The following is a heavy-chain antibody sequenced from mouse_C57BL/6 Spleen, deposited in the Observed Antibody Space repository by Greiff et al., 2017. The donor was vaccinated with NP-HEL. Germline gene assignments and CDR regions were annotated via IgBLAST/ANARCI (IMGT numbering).Heavy chain of an antibody. Sequence: EVQLVESGGGLVKPGGSLKLSCAASGFTFSDYGMHWVRQAPEKGLEWVAYISSGSSTIYYADTVKGRFTISRDNAKNTLFLQMTSLRSEDTAMYYCARGFITTVVATYYYAMDYWGQGTSVTVSS. CDR3: ARGFITTVVATYYYAMDY. V-gene: IGHV5-17*01. CDR1: GFTFSDYG. J-gene: IGHJ4*01. D-gene: IGHD1-1*01. CDR2: ISSGSSTI.